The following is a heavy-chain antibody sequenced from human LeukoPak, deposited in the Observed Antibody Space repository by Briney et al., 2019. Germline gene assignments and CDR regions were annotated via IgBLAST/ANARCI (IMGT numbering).Heavy chain of an antibody. CDR1: GYTFTSYG. V-gene: IGHV1-18*01. D-gene: IGHD3-9*01. CDR3: AATYYDILTGYFNYYYGMDV. Sequence: ASVKVSCKASGYTFTSYGISRVRQAPGQGLEWMGWISAYNGNTNYAQKLQGRVTMTTDTSTSTAYVELRSLRSDDTAVYYCAATYYDILTGYFNYYYGMDVWGQGTTVTVSS. CDR2: ISAYNGNT. J-gene: IGHJ6*02.